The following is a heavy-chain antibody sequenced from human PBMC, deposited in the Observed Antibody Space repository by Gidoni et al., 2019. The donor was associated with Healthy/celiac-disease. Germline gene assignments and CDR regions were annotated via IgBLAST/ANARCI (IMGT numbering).Heavy chain of an antibody. Sequence: EVQLVESGGALVQPGRSLRLSCAASGFTFDAYAMHWVRQAPGKGLEWVSGISWNSGSIGYADSVKGRFTISRDNAKNSLYLQMNSLRAEDTALYYCAKEIVPDSSSWHTYYYYYYGMDVWGQGTTVTVSS. CDR1: GFTFDAYA. CDR2: ISWNSGSI. D-gene: IGHD6-13*01. V-gene: IGHV3-9*01. CDR3: AKEIVPDSSSWHTYYYYYYGMDV. J-gene: IGHJ6*02.